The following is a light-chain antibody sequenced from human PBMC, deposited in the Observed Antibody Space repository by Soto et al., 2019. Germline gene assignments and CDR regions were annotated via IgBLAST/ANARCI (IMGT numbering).Light chain of an antibody. V-gene: IGKV3-20*01. CDR1: QSVSNNY. Sequence: EIVLTQSPGTLSLSPGEGATLSCRASQSVSNNYFAWFQQRPGQAPRLLIYGVSTRATGTPDRFSASGSATEFTLNINRLEPEDFAVYYCHQYGASPWTFGQGTKVDIK. J-gene: IGKJ1*01. CDR2: GVS. CDR3: HQYGASPWT.